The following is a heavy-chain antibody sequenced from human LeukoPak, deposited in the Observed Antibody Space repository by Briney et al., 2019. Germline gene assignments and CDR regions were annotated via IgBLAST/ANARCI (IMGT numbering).Heavy chain of an antibody. V-gene: IGHV7-4-1*02. CDR1: GYTFTSYA. CDR2: INTNTGNP. CDR3: ARDSVIRDY. J-gene: IGHJ4*02. Sequence: APVKVSCKASGYTFTSYAMNWVRQAPGQGLEWMGWINTNTGNPTYAQGFTGRFVFSLDTSVSTAYLQISSLKYDDTAVYYCARDSVIRDYWGQGTLVTVSS. D-gene: IGHD5/OR15-5a*01.